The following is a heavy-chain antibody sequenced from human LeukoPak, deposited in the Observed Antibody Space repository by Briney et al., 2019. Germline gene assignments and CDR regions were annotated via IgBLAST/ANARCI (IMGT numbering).Heavy chain of an antibody. D-gene: IGHD4-17*01. CDR1: EFTFSNFG. J-gene: IGHJ5*02. V-gene: IGHV3-30*12. Sequence: GGSLRLSCAASEFTFSNFGMHWVRQAPGKGLEWVALIHYDGSKEYYADSVKGRFTISRDNSKNTLYLQMNSLRAEDTAVYYCARMGDTVTTFFGPWGQGTLVTVSS. CDR2: IHYDGSKE. CDR3: ARMGDTVTTFFGP.